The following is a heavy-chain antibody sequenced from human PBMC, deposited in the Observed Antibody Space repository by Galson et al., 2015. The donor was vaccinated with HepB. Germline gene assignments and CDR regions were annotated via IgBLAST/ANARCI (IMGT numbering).Heavy chain of an antibody. CDR1: GFTFSSYG. D-gene: IGHD3-3*01. Sequence: SLRLSCAASGFTFSSYGLHWVRQAPGKGLEWVAVISYDGSNKYYADSVKGRFTISRDNSKNTLYLQMNSLRAEDTAVYYCAKTYYDFWSGYSYYFDYWGQGTLVTVSS. CDR2: ISYDGSNK. V-gene: IGHV3-30*18. J-gene: IGHJ4*02. CDR3: AKTYYDFWSGYSYYFDY.